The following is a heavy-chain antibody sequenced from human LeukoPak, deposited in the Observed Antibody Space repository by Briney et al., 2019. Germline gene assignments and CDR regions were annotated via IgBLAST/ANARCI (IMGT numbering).Heavy chain of an antibody. V-gene: IGHV4-39*07. CDR3: ARGITMGAFDI. J-gene: IGHJ3*02. CDR1: GGSISSSSYY. Sequence: SETLSLTCTVSGGSISSSSYYWGWIRQPPGKGLEWIGSIYYSGSTYYNPSLKSRVTISVDTSKNQFSLKLSSVTAADTAVYYCARGITMGAFDIWGQGTMVTVSS. D-gene: IGHD3-3*01. CDR2: IYYSGST.